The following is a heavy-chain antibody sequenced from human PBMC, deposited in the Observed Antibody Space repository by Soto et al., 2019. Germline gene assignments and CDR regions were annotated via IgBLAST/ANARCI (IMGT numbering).Heavy chain of an antibody. CDR1: GFTFSSYA. Sequence: LRLCCAASGFTFSSYAMSWVGQAPGKGLEWVSAISGSGGSTYYADSVKGRFTISRDNSKNTLYLQMNSLRAEDTAVYYCAKYDFWSGPFDYSGQGTLVTVSS. CDR2: ISGSGGST. CDR3: AKYDFWSGPFDY. D-gene: IGHD3-3*01. V-gene: IGHV3-23*01. J-gene: IGHJ4*02.